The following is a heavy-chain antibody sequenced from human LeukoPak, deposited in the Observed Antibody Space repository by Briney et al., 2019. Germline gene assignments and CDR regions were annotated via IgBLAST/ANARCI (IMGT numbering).Heavy chain of an antibody. V-gene: IGHV3-9*01. CDR2: ISWNSGSI. CDR3: AKARYSGSSPDY. J-gene: IGHJ4*02. D-gene: IGHD1-26*01. Sequence: GGSLRLSCAASGFTFDDYAMHWVRQAPGKGLEWVSGISWNSGSIGYADSVKGRFTISRDNAKNSLYLQMNSLRAEDTALYYCAKARYSGSSPDYWGQGTLVTVSS. CDR1: GFTFDDYA.